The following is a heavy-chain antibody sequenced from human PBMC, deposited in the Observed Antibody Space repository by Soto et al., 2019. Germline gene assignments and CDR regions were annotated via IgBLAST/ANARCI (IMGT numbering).Heavy chain of an antibody. CDR1: GYTFTSYG. V-gene: IGHV1-18*01. CDR2: ISAYNGNT. CDR3: ARDVSDIVVVVAASSSYYYYCMDV. D-gene: IGHD2-15*01. Sequence: QVQLVQSGAEVKKPGASVKVSCKASGYTFTSYGISWVRQAPGQGLEWMGWISAYNGNTNYAQKLQGRVTMTTDTSTSTAYMEMRSLRSDDTAVYYCARDVSDIVVVVAASSSYYYYCMDVWGQGTTVTVAS. J-gene: IGHJ6*02.